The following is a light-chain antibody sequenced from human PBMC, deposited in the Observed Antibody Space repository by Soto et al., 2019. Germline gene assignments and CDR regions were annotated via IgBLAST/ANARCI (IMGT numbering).Light chain of an antibody. Sequence: EIVLTQSPGTLSLSPGEKATLSCRASQSVRTYLAWYQQKPGQAPRLLIYGASTRIPGIPDRFSGVGSGTDFTLTISRLDPEDFAVYYCQQYSNSPRTFGQGTKVDI. CDR1: QSVRTY. CDR3: QQYSNSPRT. CDR2: GAS. J-gene: IGKJ1*01. V-gene: IGKV3-20*01.